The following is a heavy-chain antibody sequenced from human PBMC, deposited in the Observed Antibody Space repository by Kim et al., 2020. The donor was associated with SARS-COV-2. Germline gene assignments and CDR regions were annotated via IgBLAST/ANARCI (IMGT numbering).Heavy chain of an antibody. D-gene: IGHD6-19*01. V-gene: IGHV1-24*01. CDR3: ATGVAVAGRSSDYYYYYGMDV. CDR2: FDPEDGET. J-gene: IGHJ6*02. Sequence: ASVKVSCKVSGYTLTELSMHWVRQAPGKGLEWMGGFDPEDGETIYAQKFQGRVTMTEDTSTDTAYMELCSLRSEDTAVYYCATGVAVAGRSSDYYYYYGMDVWGQGTTVTVSS. CDR1: GYTLTELS.